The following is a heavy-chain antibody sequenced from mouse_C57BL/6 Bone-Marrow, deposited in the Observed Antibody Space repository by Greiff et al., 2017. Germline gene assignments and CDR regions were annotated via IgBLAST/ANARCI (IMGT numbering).Heavy chain of an antibody. CDR3: AGGDYDSSYGAMRG. CDR1: GYSITSGYY. Sequence: EVQLQQSGPGLVKPSQSLSLTCSVTGYSITSGYYWNWIRPFPGNKLEWMGYISYDGSNNYNPALKNRIALTRDTSTNQFFLKLNSVTTDDTATFYCAGGDYDSSYGAMRGWGEGASVTVS. CDR2: ISYDGSN. D-gene: IGHD1-1*01. V-gene: IGHV3-6*01. J-gene: IGHJ4*01.